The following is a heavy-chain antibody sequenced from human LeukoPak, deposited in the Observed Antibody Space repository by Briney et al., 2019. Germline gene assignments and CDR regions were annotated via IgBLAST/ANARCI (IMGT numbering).Heavy chain of an antibody. CDR3: ARHTSDSYCSGGSCYSNFRDYYYGMDV. CDR2: IYYSGST. CDR1: GGSISSSSHY. J-gene: IGHJ6*02. V-gene: IGHV4-39*01. D-gene: IGHD2-15*01. Sequence: SETLSLTCTVSGGSISSSSHYWGWIRQPPGKGLEWIGSIYYSGSTYYNPSLKSRVTISVDTSKNQFSLKLSSVTAADTAVYYCARHTSDSYCSGGSCYSNFRDYYYGMDVWGQGTTVTVSS.